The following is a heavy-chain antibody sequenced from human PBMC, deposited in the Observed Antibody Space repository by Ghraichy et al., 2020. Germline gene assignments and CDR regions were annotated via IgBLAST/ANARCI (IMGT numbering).Heavy chain of an antibody. V-gene: IGHV4-4*09. J-gene: IGHJ4*02. D-gene: IGHD2-15*01. CDR2: IYTSGST. CDR3: ARLPDCSGGSCYSGY. CDR1: GGSISSYY. Sequence: SETLSLTCTVSGGSISSYYWSWIRQPPGKGLEWIGYIYTSGSTNYNPSLKSRVTISVDTSKNQFSLKLSSVTAADTAVYYCARLPDCSGGSCYSGYWGQGTLVTVSS.